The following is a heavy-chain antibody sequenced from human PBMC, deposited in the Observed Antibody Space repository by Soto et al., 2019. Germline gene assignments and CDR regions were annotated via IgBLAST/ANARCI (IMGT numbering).Heavy chain of an antibody. CDR3: ARGSYYYYGMDV. Sequence: SQTLSLTFAISVDSVSSNSAAWNWIRQSPSRGLEWLGRTYYRSKWYNDYAVSVKSRITINPDTSKNQFSLQLNPVTPEDTAVYYCARGSYYYYGMDVWGQGTTVTVSS. J-gene: IGHJ6*02. V-gene: IGHV6-1*01. CDR2: TYYRSKWYN. CDR1: VDSVSSNSAA.